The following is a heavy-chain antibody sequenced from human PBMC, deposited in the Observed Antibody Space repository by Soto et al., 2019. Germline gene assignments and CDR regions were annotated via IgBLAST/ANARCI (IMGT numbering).Heavy chain of an antibody. CDR1: GGSISSYY. CDR3: ARGGYGDYPIAY. D-gene: IGHD4-17*01. CDR2: IYTSGST. J-gene: IGHJ4*02. V-gene: IGHV4-4*07. Sequence: QVQLQEPCPGLVKPSETLSLTFTVSGGSISSYYWSWIRQPAGKGLEWIGRIYTSGSTNYNPSLNCRVAMSVDTSKNQFCLKLSSVTGADTAVYYGARGGYGDYPIAYWGQGGLVTVSS.